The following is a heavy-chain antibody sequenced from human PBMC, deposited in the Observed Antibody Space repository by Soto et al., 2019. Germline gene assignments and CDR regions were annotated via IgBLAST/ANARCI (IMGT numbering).Heavy chain of an antibody. CDR3: ARHGFGSLHGLVDV. CDR2: IQYNGYS. J-gene: IGHJ6*02. V-gene: IGHV4-59*08. Sequence: QVQLQESGPGLVKPSETLSLTCTVSGGSITNYYCSWFRQPPGKGLEWIGYIQYNGYSAYNLSLKRRVTMSMDTSTPQFSLMLESVTATDTAVYYCARHGFGSLHGLVDVWGQGTTVIVSS. D-gene: IGHD3-10*01. CDR1: GGSITNYY.